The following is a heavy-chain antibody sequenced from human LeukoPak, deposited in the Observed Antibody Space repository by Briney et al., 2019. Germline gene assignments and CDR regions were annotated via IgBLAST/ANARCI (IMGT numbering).Heavy chain of an antibody. CDR1: GFTFGDYA. V-gene: IGHV3-49*04. D-gene: IGHD2-2*01. CDR2: IRSKAYGGTT. CDR3: TRLVVPAAPVGGWFDP. Sequence: PGGSLRLSCTASGFTFGDYAMSWVRQAPGKGVEWVGFIRSKAYGGTTEYAASVKGRFTISRDDSKSIAYLQMNSLKTEDTAVYYCTRLVVPAAPVGGWFDPWGQGTLVTVSS. J-gene: IGHJ5*02.